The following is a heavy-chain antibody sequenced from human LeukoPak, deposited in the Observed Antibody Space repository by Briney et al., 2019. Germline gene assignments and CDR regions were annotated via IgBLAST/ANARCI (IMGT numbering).Heavy chain of an antibody. V-gene: IGHV3-9*01. Sequence: GGSLRLSCAASGFTFHDYAMHWVRQAPGKGLEWVSGISWYSGTVGYADSVKGRLTISRDNAKNSLYLHMNSLRSEDTALYYCARVSGYSTGWSSFDYWGQGALVIVSS. CDR3: ARVSGYSTGWSSFDY. D-gene: IGHD6-19*01. CDR2: ISWYSGTV. CDR1: GFTFHDYA. J-gene: IGHJ4*02.